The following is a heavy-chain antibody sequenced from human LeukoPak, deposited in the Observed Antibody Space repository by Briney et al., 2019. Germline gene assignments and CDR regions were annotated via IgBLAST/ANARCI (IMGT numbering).Heavy chain of an antibody. CDR3: AGSQLLLCLDY. J-gene: IGHJ4*02. D-gene: IGHD2-2*01. CDR1: GGSISSYY. Sequence: PSETLSLTCTVSGGSISSYYWSWTRQPAGKGLEWIGRIYTSGSTNYNPSLKSRVTMSVDTSKNQFSLKLSSVTAADTAVYYYAGSQLLLCLDYWGQGTLVTVSS. CDR2: IYTSGST. V-gene: IGHV4-4*07.